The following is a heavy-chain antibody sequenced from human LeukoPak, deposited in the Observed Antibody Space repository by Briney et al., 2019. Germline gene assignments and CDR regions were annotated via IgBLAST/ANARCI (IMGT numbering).Heavy chain of an antibody. CDR2: INQDGHEN. Sequence: GGSLRLSCAASGFTFSSYWMSWARQVPGKGLECVANINQDGHENHYVDSVKGRFTISRDDVQNSLYLQMNSLRADDTAVYYCARGGRYYLGYWGQGTLVTVSS. CDR3: ARGGRYYLGY. CDR1: GFTFSSYW. V-gene: IGHV3-7*01. J-gene: IGHJ4*02.